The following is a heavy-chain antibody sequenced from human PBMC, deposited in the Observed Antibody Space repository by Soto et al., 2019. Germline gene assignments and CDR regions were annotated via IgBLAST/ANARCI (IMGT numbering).Heavy chain of an antibody. D-gene: IGHD6-13*01. CDR3: ARLIGTSWFVG. Sequence: PSQTLSLTCAISGDSVSSNMVTWDWIRQSPSRGLEWLGRTYYRSQWFNDYAVSVKSRMTINADTSKNQFSLQLNYVTPEDTAVYYCARLIGTSWFVGWGQGTPVTV. CDR2: TYYRSQWFN. J-gene: IGHJ4*02. V-gene: IGHV6-1*01. CDR1: GDSVSSNMVT.